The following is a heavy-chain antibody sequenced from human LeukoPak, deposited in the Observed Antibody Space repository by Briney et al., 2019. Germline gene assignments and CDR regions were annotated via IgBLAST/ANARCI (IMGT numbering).Heavy chain of an antibody. D-gene: IGHD5-18*01. CDR1: GFTFSSYA. CDR3: AKDQQLWSYNWFDP. J-gene: IGHJ5*02. CDR2: ISGSGGST. Sequence: PGGSLRLSCAASGFTFSSYAMSWVRQAPGKGLEWVSAISGSGGSTYYADSVKGRFTISRDNSKNTLYLQMSSLRAEDTAVYYCAKDQQLWSYNWFDPWGQGTLVTVSS. V-gene: IGHV3-23*01.